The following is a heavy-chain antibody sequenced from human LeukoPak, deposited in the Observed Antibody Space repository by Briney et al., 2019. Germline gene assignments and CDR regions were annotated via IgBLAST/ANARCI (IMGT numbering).Heavy chain of an antibody. CDR3: AKDLRWDTRGAFDI. J-gene: IGHJ3*02. V-gene: IGHV3-30*02. D-gene: IGHD4-23*01. CDR2: IWYDGSNK. CDR1: GFTFSSHG. Sequence: PGGSLRLSCAASGFTFSSHGMHWVRQAPGKGLEWVAVIWYDGSNKYYADSVKGRFTISRDNSKNTLYLQMNSLRAEDTAVYYCAKDLRWDTRGAFDIWGQGTMVTVSS.